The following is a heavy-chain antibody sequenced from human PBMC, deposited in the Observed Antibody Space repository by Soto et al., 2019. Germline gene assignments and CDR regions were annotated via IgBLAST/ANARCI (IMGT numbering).Heavy chain of an antibody. CDR3: ARGAVVVPNGLIAGMDV. CDR2: IDPSSGTT. J-gene: IGHJ6*02. V-gene: IGHV1-46*01. D-gene: IGHD2-15*01. Sequence: ASVKISCKPSGYSFSNFYVHWVRQAPGQGLEWMGIIDPSSGTTSYTQKFQERVTMTRDTSMSTVYMELSRLRSEDTAVYYCARGAVVVPNGLIAGMDVWGLGTTVTVSS. CDR1: GYSFSNFY.